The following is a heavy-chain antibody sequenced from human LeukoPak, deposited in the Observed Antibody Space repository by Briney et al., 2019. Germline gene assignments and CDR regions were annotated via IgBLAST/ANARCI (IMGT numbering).Heavy chain of an antibody. CDR1: GGSISSYY. J-gene: IGHJ4*02. Sequence: SETLSLTCTVSGGSISSYYWSWIRQPPGKGLEWIGYVYYSGSTNYNPSLKSRVTISVDTSKNHFSLKLSSVTAADTAVYYCARGMHLALGYWGQGTLVTVSS. CDR3: ARGMHLALGY. CDR2: VYYSGST. V-gene: IGHV4-59*01.